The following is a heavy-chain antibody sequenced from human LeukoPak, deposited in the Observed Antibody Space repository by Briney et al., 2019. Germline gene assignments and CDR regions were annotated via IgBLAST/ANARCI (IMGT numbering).Heavy chain of an antibody. CDR2: SYYSGNT. CDR3: ATAPYEYIWGTYRTNWFDP. D-gene: IGHD3-16*02. J-gene: IGHJ5*02. Sequence: SETLSLTCTVSGVAISSGDYYWSWIRQPPGKGLGWIGYSYYSGNTYYNPSLKSRVTISMDTSKNQYSLKLNYMTAADTAVYYCATAPYEYIWGTYRTNWFDPWGQGTLVTVSS. CDR1: GVAISSGDYY. V-gene: IGHV4-30-4*01.